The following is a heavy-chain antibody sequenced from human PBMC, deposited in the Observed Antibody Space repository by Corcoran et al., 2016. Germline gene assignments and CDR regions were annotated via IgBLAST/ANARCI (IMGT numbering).Heavy chain of an antibody. CDR3: ARVPDLWFGRPTCWFDP. D-gene: IGHD3-10*01. J-gene: IGHJ5*02. CDR1: GYTFTSYG. V-gene: IGHV1-18*01. CDR2: ISAYNGNT. Sequence: QVQLVQSGAEVKKPGASVKVSCKASGYTFTSYGISWVRQAPGQGLEWMGWISAYNGNTNYAQKLQGRVTMTTDTSTSTAYMELRSLRSDDTAVDYCARVPDLWFGRPTCWFDPWGQGTLVTVSS.